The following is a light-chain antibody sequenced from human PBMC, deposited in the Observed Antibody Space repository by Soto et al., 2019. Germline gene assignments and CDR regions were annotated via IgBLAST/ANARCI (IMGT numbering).Light chain of an antibody. V-gene: IGLV1-47*02. CDR1: ASNIGTFY. CDR2: ADN. J-gene: IGLJ2*01. Sequence: QSVLTQPPSASATPGQGVTVSCSGSASNIGTFYVSWYQHLPGTAPKLLIYADNQRPSVVPDRFSGSKSGTSASLAISGLRSGDEADYYCTSWDDNLSAVVFGGGTKLTVL. CDR3: TSWDDNLSAVV.